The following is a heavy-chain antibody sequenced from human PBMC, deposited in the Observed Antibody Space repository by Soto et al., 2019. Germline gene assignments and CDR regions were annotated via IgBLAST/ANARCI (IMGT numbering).Heavy chain of an antibody. Sequence: AASVKVSCKASGGTFSSYAISWVRQAPGQGLEWMGGIIPIFGTANYAQKFQGRVTITADESTSTAYMELSSLRSEDTAVYYCARGFVTTKYYYYYGMDVWGQGTTVTVSS. CDR1: GGTFSSYA. J-gene: IGHJ6*02. D-gene: IGHD4-17*01. CDR3: ARGFVTTKYYYYYGMDV. V-gene: IGHV1-69*13. CDR2: IIPIFGTA.